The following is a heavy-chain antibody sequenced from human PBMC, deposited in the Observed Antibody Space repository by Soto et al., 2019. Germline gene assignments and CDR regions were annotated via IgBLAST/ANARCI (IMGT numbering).Heavy chain of an antibody. V-gene: IGHV1-46*01. CDR3: ARDLAAAAY. D-gene: IGHD6-13*01. CDR1: GYIFTNYY. J-gene: IGHJ4*02. Sequence: QVQLVQSGAEVKKPGASVKVSCKASGYIFTNYYIHWVRQAPGQGLEWMAIITPLPTSCSTNYAQELQGRVTVTRDTSTSTVYMELNSLRSDDTAIFYCARDLAAAAYWGQGTLVPVS. CDR2: ITPLPTSCST.